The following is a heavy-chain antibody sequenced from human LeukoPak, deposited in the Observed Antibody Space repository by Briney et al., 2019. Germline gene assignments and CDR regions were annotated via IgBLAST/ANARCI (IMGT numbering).Heavy chain of an antibody. D-gene: IGHD2-8*01. CDR1: GFTFSSYT. J-gene: IGHJ6*02. CDR3: TRVRVYATIYYYNGMDV. Sequence: GGSLRLSCAAAGFTFSSYTMNWVRQAPGKGLEWVSSISSRSSYIYYVDSVKGRFTISRDNAKNSLYLHMNSLRAEDTAVYYCTRVRVYATIYYYNGMDVWGQGTTVTVSS. CDR2: ISSRSSYI. V-gene: IGHV3-21*01.